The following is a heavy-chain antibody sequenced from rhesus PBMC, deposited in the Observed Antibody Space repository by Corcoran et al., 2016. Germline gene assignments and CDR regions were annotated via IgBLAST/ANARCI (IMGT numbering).Heavy chain of an antibody. D-gene: IGHD3-34*01. J-gene: IGHJ6*01. CDR3: ARDGWGDYYFVEGYGLDS. CDR1: GGSISDDYY. V-gene: IGHV4-106*01. CDR2: IYGSGWGT. Sequence: QVQLQESGPGLVKPSETLSLTCAVSGGSISDDYYWSWISQPPGKGQEWIGYIYGSGWGTNSTPSLKNRVTLSMDTSQNQFSLRLSSVTAADTAVYYCARDGWGDYYFVEGYGLDSWGQGVVVTVSS.